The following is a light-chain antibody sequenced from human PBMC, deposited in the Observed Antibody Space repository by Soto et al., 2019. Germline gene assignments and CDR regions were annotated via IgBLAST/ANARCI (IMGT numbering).Light chain of an antibody. Sequence: QSALTQPPSASGSPGQSVTISCTGTSSDVGGYNYVSWYQQHPGKAPKLMIYAVSERPSGVPDRFSGSKSGNTASLTVSGLQAEDEADYYCTSYAGRNTLIFGGGTNSPS. J-gene: IGLJ2*01. CDR1: SSDVGGYNY. CDR3: TSYAGRNTLI. CDR2: AVS. V-gene: IGLV2-8*01.